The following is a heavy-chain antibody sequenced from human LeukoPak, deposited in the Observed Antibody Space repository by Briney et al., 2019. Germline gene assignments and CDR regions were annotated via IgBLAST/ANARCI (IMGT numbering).Heavy chain of an antibody. CDR2: IDPNSGGT. CDR3: ARGRHIAVADYYFDY. V-gene: IGHV1-2*02. CDR1: GYTFSGDY. D-gene: IGHD6-19*01. Sequence: AASVKVSCKASGYTFSGDYMHWVRQAPGQGLEWMGWIDPNSGGTNYAQKFQGRVTMTRDTSISTAYMELSRLRSDDTAVYYCARGRHIAVADYYFDYWGQGTLVTVSS. J-gene: IGHJ4*02.